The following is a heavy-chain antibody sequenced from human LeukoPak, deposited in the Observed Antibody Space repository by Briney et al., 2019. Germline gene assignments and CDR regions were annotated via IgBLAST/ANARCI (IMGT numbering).Heavy chain of an antibody. J-gene: IGHJ6*02. D-gene: IGHD3-10*01. CDR1: GFTFSSYD. V-gene: IGHV3-13*01. Sequence: GGSLRLSCAASGFTFSSYDMHWVRQATGKGLEWVSAIGTAGDTYYPGSVKGRFTISRENAKNSLYLQMNSLRAGDTAVYYCAREKVTMVRGVMGYYYYGMDVWGQGTTVTVSS. CDR3: AREKVTMVRGVMGYYYYGMDV. CDR2: IGTAGDT.